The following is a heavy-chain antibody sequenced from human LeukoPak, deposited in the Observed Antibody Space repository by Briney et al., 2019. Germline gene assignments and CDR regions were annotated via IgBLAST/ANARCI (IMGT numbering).Heavy chain of an antibody. J-gene: IGHJ4*02. CDR3: AKALWSCSGGSCYPAELDY. CDR2: INPNSGGT. Sequence: ASVKVSCKASGYTFTGYYMHWVRQAPGQGLEWMGWINPNSGGTNYAQKFQGRVTMTRDTSISTAYMELSRLRSDDTAVYYCAKALWSCSGGSCYPAELDYWGQGTLVTVSS. D-gene: IGHD2-15*01. V-gene: IGHV1-2*02. CDR1: GYTFTGYY.